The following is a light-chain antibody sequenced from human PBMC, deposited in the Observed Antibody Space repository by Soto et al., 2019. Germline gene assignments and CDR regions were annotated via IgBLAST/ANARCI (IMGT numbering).Light chain of an antibody. CDR1: RGVIANY. CDR3: QQYDSSPFA. Sequence: SLCTLSFSPLAGATLSWRVSRGVIANYLAWYQQKPGQAPKLLIYEASSRESGIPSRFSGSGSGTEFTLTISSLEPEDFAAYYCQQYDSSPFAFGQGTKVDIK. J-gene: IGKJ1*01. CDR2: EAS. V-gene: IGKV3-20*01.